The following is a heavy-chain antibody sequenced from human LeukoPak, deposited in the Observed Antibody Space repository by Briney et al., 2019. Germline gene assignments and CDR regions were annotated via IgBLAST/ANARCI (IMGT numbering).Heavy chain of an antibody. CDR2: MRQDGSQK. CDR1: GFTFSNYW. V-gene: IGHV3-7*01. J-gene: IGHJ3*02. CDR3: ARIRRYCYSSTCNFDAFDI. Sequence: PGGSLRLSCAGSGFTFSNYWMSWVRQAPGKGLEWVANMRQDGSQKYYVDSVQGQFTISRDNAKNSLYLEMNSLRVEDTALYYCARIRRYCYSSTCNFDAFDIWGQGTMVTVSS. D-gene: IGHD2-2*01.